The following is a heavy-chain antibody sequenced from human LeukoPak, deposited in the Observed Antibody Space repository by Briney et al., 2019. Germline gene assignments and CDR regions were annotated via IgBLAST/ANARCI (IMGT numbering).Heavy chain of an antibody. V-gene: IGHV4-39*07. D-gene: IGHD2-15*01. Sequence: SETLSLTCTVSGGSISSSSYYWGWIRQPPGKGLEWIGSIYYSGSTNYNPSLKSRVTISVDTSKNQFSLKLSSVTAADTAVYYCARSIAARLTRVVVAATLYDYWGQGTLVTVSS. CDR2: IYYSGST. J-gene: IGHJ4*02. CDR3: ARSIAARLTRVVVAATLYDY. CDR1: GGSISSSSYY.